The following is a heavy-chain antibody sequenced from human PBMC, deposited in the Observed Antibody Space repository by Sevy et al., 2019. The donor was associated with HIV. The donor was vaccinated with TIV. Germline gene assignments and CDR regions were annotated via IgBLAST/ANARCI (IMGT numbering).Heavy chain of an antibody. J-gene: IGHJ4*02. CDR2: ISHDEILE. V-gene: IGHV3-30*04. CDR1: GFTLSSYA. D-gene: IGHD1-26*01. Sequence: GGSLRLSCTASGFTLSSYAIHWVRQAPGRGLEWVAIISHDEILEEYTDAVKGRFTISRDNSKNTVYLQMNSLRAEDTAVYYCARDLPHLLPWELSRGTDYWGQGTLVTVSS. CDR3: ARDLPHLLPWELSRGTDY.